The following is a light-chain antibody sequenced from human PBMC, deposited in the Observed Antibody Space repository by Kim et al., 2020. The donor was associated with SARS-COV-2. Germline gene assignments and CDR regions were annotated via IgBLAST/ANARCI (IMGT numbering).Light chain of an antibody. CDR2: LTS. V-gene: IGKV1-9*01. Sequence: ASVGDRVTITCRASQDISSNLAWYQQKPGKAPNLLIYLTSTLQSGVPSRFSGSGSGTEFTLTISTLQPEDVATYYCQQIKNYPLTFGGGTKVDIK. CDR1: QDISSN. J-gene: IGKJ4*01. CDR3: QQIKNYPLT.